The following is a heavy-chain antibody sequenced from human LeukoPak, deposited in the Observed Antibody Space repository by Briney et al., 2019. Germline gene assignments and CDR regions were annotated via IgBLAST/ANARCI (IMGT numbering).Heavy chain of an antibody. J-gene: IGHJ4*02. CDR2: IYYSGST. D-gene: IGHD3-22*01. CDR3: ARVTGYMIEDYFDY. CDR1: GGSISSYY. Sequence: KTSETLSLTCTVSGGSISSYYWSWIRQPPGKGLEWIGYIYYSGSTNYKPSIKSRVTISVETSKNQFSLKLRSVTAADTAVYYCARVTGYMIEDYFDYWGQGPWSPSPQ. V-gene: IGHV4-59*01.